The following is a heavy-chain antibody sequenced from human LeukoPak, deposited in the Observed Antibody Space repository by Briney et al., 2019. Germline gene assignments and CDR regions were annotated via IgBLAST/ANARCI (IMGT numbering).Heavy chain of an antibody. CDR2: IYHSGST. Sequence: SETLSLTCTVSGYSISSGYYWGWIRQPPGKGLEWIGSIYHSGSTYYNPSLKSRVNISVDTSKNQFSLKLSSVTAADTAVYYCAREWDGSGSYYNPRDFDYWGQGTLVTVSS. CDR1: GYSISSGYY. CDR3: AREWDGSGSYYNPRDFDY. D-gene: IGHD3-10*01. J-gene: IGHJ4*02. V-gene: IGHV4-38-2*02.